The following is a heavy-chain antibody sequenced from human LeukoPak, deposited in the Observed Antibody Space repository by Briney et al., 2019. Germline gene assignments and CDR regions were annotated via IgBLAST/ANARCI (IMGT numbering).Heavy chain of an antibody. CDR2: INARGSST. D-gene: IGHD1-1*01. V-gene: IGHV3-23*01. CDR3: AKDHMEREMYYFDY. J-gene: IGHJ4*02. Sequence: GGSLRLSCAASGFTFRDYAMTWFRQTTGKGLEWVASINARGSSTYYAGSVKGRFTISRANSQNTLYLQMDSLRAEDTAVYYCAKDHMEREMYYFDYWGQGTLVTVSS. CDR1: GFTFRDYA.